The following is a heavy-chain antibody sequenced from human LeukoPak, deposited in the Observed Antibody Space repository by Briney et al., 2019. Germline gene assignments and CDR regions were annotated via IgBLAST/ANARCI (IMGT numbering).Heavy chain of an antibody. CDR3: ARHYGP. CDR1: GGAISSYS. V-gene: IGHV4-59*05. D-gene: IGHD3-16*01. J-gene: IGHJ5*02. CDR2: IYDSGST. Sequence: PSETLSLTCTVSGGAISSYSGSWIRQPPGKGLEWIGSIYDSGSTYYNPSLKSRVTISVDTSKNQFSLKLNSVTAADTAVYYCARHYGPWGQGTLVTVSS.